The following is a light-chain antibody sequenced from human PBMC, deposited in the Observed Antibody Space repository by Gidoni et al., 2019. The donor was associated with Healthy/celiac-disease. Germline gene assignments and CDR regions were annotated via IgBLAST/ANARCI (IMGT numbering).Light chain of an antibody. J-gene: IGKJ2*01. CDR1: QSVLYSSNNKNY. CDR3: QQYYSTPDT. Sequence: DIVMTQSPDSLAVSLGERATIKFKSSQSVLYSSNNKNYLAWYQQKPGQPTKLLIYWASTRESGVPDRFSGSGSGTDFTLTISSLQAEDVAVYYCQQYYSTPDTFGQXTKLEIK. V-gene: IGKV4-1*01. CDR2: WAS.